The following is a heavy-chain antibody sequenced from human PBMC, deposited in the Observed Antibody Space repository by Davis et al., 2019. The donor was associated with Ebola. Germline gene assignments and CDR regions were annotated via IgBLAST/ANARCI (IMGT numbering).Heavy chain of an antibody. CDR1: GFTVSDYY. CDR3: ATCRGDCGGAFDI. J-gene: IGHJ3*02. Sequence: GESLKISCAASGFTVSDYYMSWIRQAPGKGPEWLAYVGISDTKTSYAESVKGRFTISRDNAKNSLFLQMNSLRAEDTAVYYCATCRGDCGGAFDIWGQGTMVTVSS. CDR2: VGISDTKT. V-gene: IGHV3-11*03. D-gene: IGHD2-21*02.